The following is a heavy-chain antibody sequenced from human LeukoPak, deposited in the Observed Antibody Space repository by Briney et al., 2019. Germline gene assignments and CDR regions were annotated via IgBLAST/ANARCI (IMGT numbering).Heavy chain of an antibody. CDR1: GGSISSGGYY. Sequence: SETLSLTCTVSGGSISSGGYYWSWIRQHPGTGLEWIGYIYYSGSTYYNPSLKSRVTISVDTSKNQFSLKLSSVTAADTAVYYCARAPMIRGYFDYWGQGTLVTVSS. CDR2: IYYSGST. V-gene: IGHV4-31*03. D-gene: IGHD3-22*01. CDR3: ARAPMIRGYFDY. J-gene: IGHJ4*02.